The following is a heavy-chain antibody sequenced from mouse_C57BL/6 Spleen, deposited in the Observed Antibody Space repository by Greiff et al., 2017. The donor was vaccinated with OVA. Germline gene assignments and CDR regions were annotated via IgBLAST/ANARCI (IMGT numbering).Heavy chain of an antibody. CDR2: IWSDGST. CDR3: ARHEGSWGAMDY. J-gene: IGHJ4*01. Sequence: VKLVESGPGLVAPSQRLSITCTVSGFSLTSYGVHWVRQPPGKGLEWLVVIWSDGSTTYNSALKSRLSISKDNSKSQVFLKMNSLQTDDTAMYYCARHEGSWGAMDYWGQGTSVTVSS. CDR1: GFSLTSYG. V-gene: IGHV2-6-1*01.